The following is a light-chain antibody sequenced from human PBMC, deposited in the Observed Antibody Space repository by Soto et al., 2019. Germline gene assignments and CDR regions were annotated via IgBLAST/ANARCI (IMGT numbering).Light chain of an antibody. V-gene: IGLV2-14*01. J-gene: IGLJ2*01. CDR3: SSYTSSSTL. Sequence: QSALTQPASVSGSPGQSITIPCTGSSNDIGGYNYVSWYQQHPGKAPKLMIYEVSNRPSGVSNRFSGSKSGNTASLTISGLQAEDEADYYCSSYTSSSTLFGGGTKLTVL. CDR2: EVS. CDR1: SNDIGGYNY.